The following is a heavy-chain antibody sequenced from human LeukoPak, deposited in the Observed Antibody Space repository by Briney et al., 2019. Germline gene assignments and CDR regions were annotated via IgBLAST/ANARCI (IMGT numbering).Heavy chain of an antibody. CDR3: ARPYSGSSYYFDY. J-gene: IGHJ4*02. V-gene: IGHV4-39*01. Sequence: SETLSLTCTITGGPISSSSYYWGWIHQPPGKGLEWIGSIYYSGSTYYNPSLKSRVTISVDTSKNQFSLKLSSVTAADTAVYYCARPYSGSSYYFDYWGQGTLVTVSS. CDR2: IYYSGST. CDR1: GGPISSSSYY. D-gene: IGHD1-26*01.